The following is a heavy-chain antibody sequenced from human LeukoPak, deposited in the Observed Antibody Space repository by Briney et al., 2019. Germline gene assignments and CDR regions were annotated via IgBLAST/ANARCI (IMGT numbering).Heavy chain of an antibody. CDR3: AGGYYDNRGYYFDF. Sequence: ASVKVSCKASGYTFTGYYMHWVRQAPGQGLEWMGWINPNSGNTGYAQKFQGRVTMTKNTSISTAYMELSSLRSEDTAVYYCAGGYYDNRGYYFDFWGQGTLVTLSS. J-gene: IGHJ4*02. D-gene: IGHD3-22*01. CDR1: GYTFTGYY. V-gene: IGHV1-8*02. CDR2: INPNSGNT.